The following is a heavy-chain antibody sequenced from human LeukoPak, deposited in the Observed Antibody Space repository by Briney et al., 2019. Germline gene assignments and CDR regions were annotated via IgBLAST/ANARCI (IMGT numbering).Heavy chain of an antibody. V-gene: IGHV3-7*01. CDR2: IQPDGSEQ. Sequence: PGGSLRLSCAASGFTFSNYGLSWVRQAPGKGLEWVGNIQPDGSEQYPVDSVKGRFTISRDNSRNSLFLQMSSLRVEDTAVYYCASQSFARFDPWGQGTLVTVSS. CDR3: ASQSFARFDP. CDR1: GFTFSNYG. D-gene: IGHD3-16*01. J-gene: IGHJ5*02.